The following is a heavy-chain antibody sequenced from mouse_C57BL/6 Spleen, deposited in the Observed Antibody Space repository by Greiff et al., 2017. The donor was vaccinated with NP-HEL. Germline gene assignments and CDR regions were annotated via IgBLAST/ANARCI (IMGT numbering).Heavy chain of an antibody. CDR3: ARVPHYDYDGWFAY. CDR2: IDPNSGGT. V-gene: IGHV1-72*01. CDR1: GYTFTSYW. J-gene: IGHJ3*01. D-gene: IGHD2-4*01. Sequence: VKLQQPGAELVKPGASVKLSCKASGYTFTSYWMHWVKQRPGRGLEWIGRIDPNSGGTKYNEKFKGKATLTVDKPSSTAYMQLSSLTSEDSAVYYCARVPHYDYDGWFAYWGQGTLVTVSA.